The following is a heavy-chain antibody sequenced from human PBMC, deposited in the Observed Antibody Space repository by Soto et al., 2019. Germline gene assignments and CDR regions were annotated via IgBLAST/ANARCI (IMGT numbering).Heavy chain of an antibody. Sequence: ASVKVSCKASGYNFTNYGISWVRQAPGQGREGMGWISGHNGNTNYAQKIQGRVTMTTDTSTSTADMELRSPRSADTAVYDYAKDYYGAGSPRSAFFYWGQGTPVTVSS. D-gene: IGHD3-10*01. CDR1: GYNFTNYG. CDR3: AKDYYGAGSPRSAFFY. V-gene: IGHV1-18*01. J-gene: IGHJ4*02. CDR2: ISGHNGNT.